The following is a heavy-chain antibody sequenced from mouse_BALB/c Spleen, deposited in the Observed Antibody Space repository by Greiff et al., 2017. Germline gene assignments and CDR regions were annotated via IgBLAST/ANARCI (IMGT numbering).Heavy chain of an antibody. CDR3: ATVVPSYYAMDY. Sequence: EVKVVESGGRLVKPGGSLKLSCAASGFTFSDYYMYWVRQTPEKRLEWVATISDGGSYTYYPDSVKGRFTISRDNAKNNLYLQMSSLKSEDTAMYYCATVVPSYYAMDYWGQGTSVTVSS. CDR2: ISDGGSYT. J-gene: IGHJ4*01. D-gene: IGHD1-1*01. V-gene: IGHV5-4*02. CDR1: GFTFSDYY.